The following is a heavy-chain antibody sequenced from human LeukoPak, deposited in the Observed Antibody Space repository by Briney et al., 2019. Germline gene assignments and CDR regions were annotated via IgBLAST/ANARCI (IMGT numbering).Heavy chain of an antibody. Sequence: PGGSLRLSCAASGFTFSTYRMNWVRQAPGKGLEWVSSISSSSTYIYSADSMKGRFTISRDNAKNSLYLQMNSLRVEDTAVYYCARAVVAGTWYSGMDVWGRGTTVTVSS. CDR3: ARAVVAGTWYSGMDV. CDR1: GFTFSTYR. J-gene: IGHJ6*02. CDR2: ISSSSTYI. V-gene: IGHV3-21*01. D-gene: IGHD6-19*01.